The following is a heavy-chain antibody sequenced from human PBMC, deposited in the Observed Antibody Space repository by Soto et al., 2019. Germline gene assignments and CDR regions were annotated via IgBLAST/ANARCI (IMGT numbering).Heavy chain of an antibody. D-gene: IGHD3-22*01. Sequence: EVQLVESGGGLVQPGGSLRLSCAASGFTFSSYSMNWVRQAPGKGLEWVSYISSSSSTIYYADSVKGRFTISRDNAKNSLDLQMNSLRAEDTAVYYCARDPSGYYDSSGYPRWGQGTLVTVSS. CDR2: ISSSSSTI. V-gene: IGHV3-48*01. J-gene: IGHJ4*02. CDR1: GFTFSSYS. CDR3: ARDPSGYYDSSGYPR.